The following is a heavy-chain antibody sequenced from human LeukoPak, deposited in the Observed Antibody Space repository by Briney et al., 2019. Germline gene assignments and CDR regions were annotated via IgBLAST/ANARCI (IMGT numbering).Heavy chain of an antibody. V-gene: IGHV3-23*01. Sequence: GGSLRLSCAASGFTFNSYAMTWVRQAPGKGLEWVSAISGSGGSTYYADSVKGRFTISRDTSKNTLYLQMNSLRAEDAAVYSCAKLGSYGSDYFDYWGQGTLVTVSS. CDR2: ISGSGGST. D-gene: IGHD3-10*01. J-gene: IGHJ4*02. CDR3: AKLGSYGSDYFDY. CDR1: GFTFNSYA.